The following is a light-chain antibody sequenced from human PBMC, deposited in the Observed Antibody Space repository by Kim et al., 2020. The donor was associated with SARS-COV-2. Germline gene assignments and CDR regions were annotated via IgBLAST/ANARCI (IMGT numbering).Light chain of an antibody. Sequence: HTARLTCSGNTNNVGHQGVAWLGQHQGPPPKLLSNRDNSRPSGISERVSASRSGNIASLTIAGLQPEDEGDYFCSSWDIDLSAWVFGGGTQLTVL. V-gene: IGLV10-54*01. CDR1: TNNVGHQG. CDR3: SSWDIDLSAWV. CDR2: RDN. J-gene: IGLJ3*02.